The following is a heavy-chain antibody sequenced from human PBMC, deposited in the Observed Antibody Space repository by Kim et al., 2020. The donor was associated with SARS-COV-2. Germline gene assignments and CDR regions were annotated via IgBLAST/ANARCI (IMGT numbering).Heavy chain of an antibody. V-gene: IGHV1-69*13. CDR3: ARGKYSSGWYPNYYYYYGMDV. CDR1: GGTFSSYA. Sequence: SVKVSCKASGGTFSSYAISWVRQAPGQGLEWMGGIIPIFGTANYAQKFQGRVTITADESTSTAYMELSSLRSEDTAVYYCARGKYSSGWYPNYYYYYGMDVWGQGTTVTVSS. D-gene: IGHD6-19*01. CDR2: IIPIFGTA. J-gene: IGHJ6*02.